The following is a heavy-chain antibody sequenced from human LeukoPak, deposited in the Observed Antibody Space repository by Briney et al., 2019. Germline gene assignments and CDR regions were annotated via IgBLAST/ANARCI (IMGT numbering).Heavy chain of an antibody. D-gene: IGHD3-10*01. Sequence: SQTLSLTCGVSGGFIRNSGYSWSWIRQSPGMGLEWIGNIYHSGDTYYNPSLKNRLTISVDRLKNQFSLRLTSVTAADTAVYYCVRGSSVTMVRGVIVTYGLDVWGQGTTVTVSS. CDR1: GGFIRNSGYS. J-gene: IGHJ6*02. V-gene: IGHV4-30-2*06. CDR2: IYHSGDT. CDR3: VRGSSVTMVRGVIVTYGLDV.